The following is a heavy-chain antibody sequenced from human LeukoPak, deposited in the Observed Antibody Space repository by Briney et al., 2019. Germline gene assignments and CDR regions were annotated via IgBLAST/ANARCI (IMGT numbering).Heavy chain of an antibody. CDR1: GFTFSSYS. V-gene: IGHV3-21*04. Sequence: PGGSLRLSCAASGFTFSSYSMNWVRQAPGKGLEWVSSISSSSSYIYYADSVKGRFTISRDNSKNTLYLQMNSLRAEDTAVYYCASAYCSSTSCHGGWFDPWGQGTLVTVSS. CDR2: ISSSSSYI. D-gene: IGHD2-2*01. J-gene: IGHJ5*02. CDR3: ASAYCSSTSCHGGWFDP.